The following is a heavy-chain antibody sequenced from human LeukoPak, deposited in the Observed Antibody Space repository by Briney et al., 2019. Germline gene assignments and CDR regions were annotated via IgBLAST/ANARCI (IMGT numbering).Heavy chain of an antibody. CDR3: AKAPDRFEWYAFDI. D-gene: IGHD3-9*01. CDR1: GYTFTGYY. V-gene: IGHV3-30*18. Sequence: SCKASGYTFTGYYMHWVRQAPGKGLEWVAVISYDGSNKYYADSVKGRFTISRDNSKNTLYLQMNSLRAEDTAVYYCAKAPDRFEWYAFDIWGQGTMVTVSS. J-gene: IGHJ3*02. CDR2: ISYDGSNK.